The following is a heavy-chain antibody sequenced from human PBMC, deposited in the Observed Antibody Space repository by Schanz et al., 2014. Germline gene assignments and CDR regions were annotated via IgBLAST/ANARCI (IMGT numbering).Heavy chain of an antibody. V-gene: IGHV1-69*04. D-gene: IGHD3-22*01. J-gene: IGHJ5*02. Sequence: QVQLVQSGAEVKKPGSSMKVSCKASGGTFSTYPINWLRQARGQGLEWVGRFIPIAGITNYAQRFQGRVTITAYKSSDTAYMELSSLRSEDTAVYYCAREVGLYDRGWFDPWGQGTLVTVSS. CDR2: FIPIAGIT. CDR3: AREVGLYDRGWFDP. CDR1: GGTFSTYP.